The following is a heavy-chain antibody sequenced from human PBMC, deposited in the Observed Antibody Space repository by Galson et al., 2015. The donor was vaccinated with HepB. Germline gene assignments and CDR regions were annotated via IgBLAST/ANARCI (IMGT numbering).Heavy chain of an antibody. Sequence: SLRLSCAASGFTFSSYWLQWVRQAPGKGLVWVSRINSDGSTTSYADSVKGRFTISRDNAKNTLYLQMNSLRAEDTAVYYCTRDMGWFDPWGQGTLVTVSS. V-gene: IGHV3-74*01. J-gene: IGHJ5*02. CDR1: GFTFSSYW. CDR2: INSDGSTT. CDR3: TRDMGWFDP. D-gene: IGHD3-10*01.